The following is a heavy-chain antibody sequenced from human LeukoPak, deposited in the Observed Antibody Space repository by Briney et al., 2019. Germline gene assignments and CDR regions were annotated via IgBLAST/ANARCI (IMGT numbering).Heavy chain of an antibody. J-gene: IGHJ6*02. CDR1: GYSFSGYS. CDR3: ARDHQVKDV. Sequence: ASVKVSCTASGYSFSGYSIHWLRQSPGQGLEWMGWINPNTGASNFAQKFQGRATMTRDMSISTAYMELSRLKSDDTAVYYCARDHQVKDVWGQGTTVTVSS. CDR2: INPNTGAS. V-gene: IGHV1-2*02.